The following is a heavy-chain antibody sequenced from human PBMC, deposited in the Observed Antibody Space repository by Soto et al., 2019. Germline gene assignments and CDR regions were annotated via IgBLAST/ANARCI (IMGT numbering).Heavy chain of an antibody. V-gene: IGHV4-39*01. D-gene: IGHD2-2*01. J-gene: IGHJ4*02. CDR2: IYYSGST. CDR1: GGSISSSSYY. Sequence: SETLSLTCTVSGGSISSSSYYWGWIRQPPGKGLEWIGSIYYSGSTYYNPSLKSRVTISVDTSKNQFSLKLSSVTAADTAVYYCARRVPDFDYWGQGTLVTVSS. CDR3: ARRVPDFDY.